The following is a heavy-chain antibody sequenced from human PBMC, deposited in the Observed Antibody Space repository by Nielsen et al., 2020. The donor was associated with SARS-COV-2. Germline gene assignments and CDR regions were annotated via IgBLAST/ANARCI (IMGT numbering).Heavy chain of an antibody. CDR3: ARVNGNFYYYGMDV. Sequence: SETLSPTWAVYHGSSSDYYWSWIRKPPGKGLEWIGEINYRGSTKYNPSLKSRVTISSDTSKNQVSLKVYSVTAADTAVYYCARVNGNFYYYGMDVWGRGTTVTVSS. CDR1: HGSSSDYY. J-gene: IGHJ6*02. CDR2: INYRGST. D-gene: IGHD1-1*01. V-gene: IGHV4-34*01.